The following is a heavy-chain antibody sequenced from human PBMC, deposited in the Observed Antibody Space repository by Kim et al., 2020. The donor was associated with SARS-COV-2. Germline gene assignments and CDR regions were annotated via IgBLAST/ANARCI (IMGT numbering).Heavy chain of an antibody. V-gene: IGHV3-7*01. Sequence: GGSLRLSCAASGFTFSSYWMSWVRQAPGKGLEWVANIKQDGSEKYYVDSVKGRFTISRDNAKNSLYLQMNSLRAEDTAVYYCAREGLAVAGPHALDAFDIWGQGTMVTVSS. CDR1: GFTFSSYW. CDR3: AREGLAVAGPHALDAFDI. J-gene: IGHJ3*02. CDR2: IKQDGSEK. D-gene: IGHD6-19*01.